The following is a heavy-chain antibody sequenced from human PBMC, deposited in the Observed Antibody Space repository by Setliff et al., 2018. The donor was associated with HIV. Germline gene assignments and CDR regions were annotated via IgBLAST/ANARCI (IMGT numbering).Heavy chain of an antibody. Sequence: SETLSLTCTVSGDSITSPSSYWGWIRQPPGKGLEWIGNVHFGGNTYYNPSLQSRVTMSIDMSKNQFSLKLYSVTAADMSVYYCARRWGIRGYSSWGQGTLVTVSS. CDR1: GDSITSPSSY. CDR3: ARRWGIRGYSS. D-gene: IGHD5-18*01. J-gene: IGHJ5*02. V-gene: IGHV4-39*07. CDR2: VHFGGNT.